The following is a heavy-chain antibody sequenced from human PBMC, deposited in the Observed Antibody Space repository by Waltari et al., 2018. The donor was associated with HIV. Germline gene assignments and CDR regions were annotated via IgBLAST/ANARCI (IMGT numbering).Heavy chain of an antibody. D-gene: IGHD1-20*01. CDR3: VRHYGLSINGMRGFDY. Sequence: QVQLQQWGAGLLTPSETLSLTCFVHTGSFRDPSSGWVRQPPGKGLAWIGEISLSGSSNYNSSLKRRVTISRDTTNHQFSLKLNSVTAADTAVYFCVRHYGLSINGMRGFDYWGQGTLVTVSS. J-gene: IGHJ4*02. CDR2: ISLSGSS. V-gene: IGHV4-34*02. CDR1: TGSFRDPS.